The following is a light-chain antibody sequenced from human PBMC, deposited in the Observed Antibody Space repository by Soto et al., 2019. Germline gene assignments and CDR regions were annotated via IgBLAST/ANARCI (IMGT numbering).Light chain of an antibody. CDR2: DAS. J-gene: IGKJ4*01. CDR1: QNINSD. CDR3: QQFSRYPLT. V-gene: IGKV3-11*01. Sequence: ETVLTQSPPTLSLNPGERATLSCRASQNINSDLAWYQQRPGQAPRLLIYDASNRAPGIPARFSGGGSGTDFTLTISRLEPEDFAVYYCQQFSRYPLTFGGGTKVDI.